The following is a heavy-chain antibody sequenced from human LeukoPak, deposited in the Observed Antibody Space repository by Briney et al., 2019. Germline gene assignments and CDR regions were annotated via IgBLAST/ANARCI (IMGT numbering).Heavy chain of an antibody. D-gene: IGHD2-2*01. V-gene: IGHV3-48*04. CDR2: ISGSGTTI. Sequence: TGGSLRLSCAASGFTFSSYGMHWVRQAPGRGLEWISYISGSGTTIYYADSVKGRFTISRDNAKNSLYLQMNSLRAEDTAVYYCARSPREDQLFVLLWGKGTTVTVSS. CDR1: GFTFSSYG. CDR3: ARSPREDQLFVLL. J-gene: IGHJ6*04.